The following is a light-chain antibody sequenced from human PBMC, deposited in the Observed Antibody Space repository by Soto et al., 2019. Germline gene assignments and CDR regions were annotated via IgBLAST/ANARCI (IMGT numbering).Light chain of an antibody. V-gene: IGKV3-15*01. CDR2: GAS. J-gene: IGKJ2*01. CDR3: QQYNNWPPYT. Sequence: EIVMTQSPPTLSVSPGERATLSCRASQSVSSNLAWYQQKPGQAPRLLIYGASFRATGIPARFSGSGSGTEFTLTISSLQSEDLAVYYCQQYNNWPPYTFGQGTKLEIK. CDR1: QSVSSN.